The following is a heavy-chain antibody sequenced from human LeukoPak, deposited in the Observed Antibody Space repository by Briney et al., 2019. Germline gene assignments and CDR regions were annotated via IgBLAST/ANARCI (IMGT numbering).Heavy chain of an antibody. J-gene: IGHJ4*02. CDR2: ISYDGSNK. V-gene: IGHV3-30*18. CDR3: AKESYYGSGSLPDY. Sequence: PGGSLRLSCAASGFTFSSYDMHWVRQAPGKGLEWVLVISYDGSNKYYGDSVKGRFTISRDNSKNTMYLQMNSLRAEDTAVYYCAKESYYGSGSLPDYWGQGTLVTVSS. D-gene: IGHD3-10*01. CDR1: GFTFSSYD.